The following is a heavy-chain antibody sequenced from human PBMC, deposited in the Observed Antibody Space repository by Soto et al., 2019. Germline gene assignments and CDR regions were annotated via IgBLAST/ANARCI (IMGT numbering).Heavy chain of an antibody. D-gene: IGHD3-3*01. CDR3: ARVPLDFWSGYKYYYYMDV. J-gene: IGHJ6*03. CDR2: ISSSGSTI. Sequence: QVQLVESGGGLVKPGGSLRLSCAASGFTFSDYYMSWIRQAPGKGLEWVSYISSSGSTIYYADSVKGRFTISRDKAKNSLYLQRNSLRAEETAVYYCARVPLDFWSGYKYYYYMDVWGKGTTVTVSS. CDR1: GFTFSDYY. V-gene: IGHV3-11*01.